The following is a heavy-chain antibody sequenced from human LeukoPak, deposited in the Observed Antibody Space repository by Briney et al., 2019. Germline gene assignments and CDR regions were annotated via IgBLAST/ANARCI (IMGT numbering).Heavy chain of an antibody. J-gene: IGHJ4*02. V-gene: IGHV3-43*02. Sequence: PGGSLRLSCAASGFTFDDYAMHWVRQAPGKGLEWVSLISGDGGSTYYADSVKGRFTISRDNSKNSLYLQMNSLRTEDTALYYCAKEEIAAADPNYFEYWGQGTLVTVSS. D-gene: IGHD6-13*01. CDR2: ISGDGGST. CDR1: GFTFDDYA. CDR3: AKEEIAAADPNYFEY.